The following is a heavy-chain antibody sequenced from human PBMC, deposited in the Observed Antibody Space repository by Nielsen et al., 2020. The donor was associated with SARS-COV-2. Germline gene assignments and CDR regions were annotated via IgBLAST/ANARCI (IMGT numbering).Heavy chain of an antibody. D-gene: IGHD6-19*01. J-gene: IGHJ4*02. CDR3: ASISSGWLPFDN. CDR1: GGSITSHTW. Sequence: SETLSHTCTVSGGSITSHTWWSWVRPPPGQGLEWIGHIFHGGSTTYSPSLMSRVTMSVDKSNNQFSLKLTSVTASDTAVYYCASISSGWLPFDNWGQGTLVTVSS. CDR2: IFHGGST. V-gene: IGHV4-4*02.